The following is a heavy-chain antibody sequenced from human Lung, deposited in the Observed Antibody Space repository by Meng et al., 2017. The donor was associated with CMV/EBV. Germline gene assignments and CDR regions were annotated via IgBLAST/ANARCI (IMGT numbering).Heavy chain of an antibody. V-gene: IGHV4-4*07. D-gene: IGHD6-19*01. CDR2: IYTSGTT. J-gene: IGHJ4*02. CDR3: ARAEADTGNFDY. Sequence: QVQVQGAGPGLVKPSETLSLTGTVSGGSISSYYWSWIRQSAGKGLEWIGRIYTSGTTIYNPSLKSRLTLSLDTSKNQFSLKLNSVTAADTAVYYCARAEADTGNFDYWGQGTLVTVSS. CDR1: GGSISSYY.